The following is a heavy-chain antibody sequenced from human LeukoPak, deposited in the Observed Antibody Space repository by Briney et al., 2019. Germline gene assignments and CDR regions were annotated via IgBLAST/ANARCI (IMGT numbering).Heavy chain of an antibody. J-gene: IGHJ4*02. V-gene: IGHV1-8*01. Sequence: ASVKVSCKASGYTFTSDYVNWVRQATGQGLEWMGWMNPNSGNTGYAQKFQGRVTMTRHTSISTAYMELSSLRSEDTAVYYCARGGLVKEFDYWGQGTLVTVSS. CDR1: GYTFTSDY. CDR2: MNPNSGNT. CDR3: ARGGLVKEFDY.